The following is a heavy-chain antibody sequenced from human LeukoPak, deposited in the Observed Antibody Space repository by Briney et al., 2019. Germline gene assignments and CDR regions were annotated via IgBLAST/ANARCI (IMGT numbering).Heavy chain of an antibody. V-gene: IGHV1-18*01. CDR2: ISAYNGNT. CDR1: GYTFTSYG. J-gene: IGHJ4*02. CDR3: ARAFMDYGDYEVDY. Sequence: GASVKVSCKASGYTFTSYGISWVRQAPGQGLEWMGWISAYNGNTNYAQKLQGRVTMTTDTSTSTAYMELRSLRSDDTAVYYCARAFMDYGDYEVDYWGQGTLVTVSS. D-gene: IGHD4-17*01.